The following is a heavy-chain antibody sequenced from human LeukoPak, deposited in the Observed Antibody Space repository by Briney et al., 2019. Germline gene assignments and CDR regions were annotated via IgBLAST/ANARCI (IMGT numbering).Heavy chain of an antibody. Sequence: GGSLRLSCAASGFRSSDHYMDWVRQAPGKGLEWVANIKQDGSEKFYVDSVKGRFTISRDNARSSLYLQMNSLRAEDTAVYYCARDWGHFDYWGQGALVTVSS. CDR2: IKQDGSEK. D-gene: IGHD7-27*01. J-gene: IGHJ4*02. V-gene: IGHV3-7*01. CDR3: ARDWGHFDY. CDR1: GFRSSDHY.